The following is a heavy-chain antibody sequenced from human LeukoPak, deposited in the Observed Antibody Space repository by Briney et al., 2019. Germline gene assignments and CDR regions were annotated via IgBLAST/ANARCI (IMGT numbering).Heavy chain of an antibody. D-gene: IGHD3-22*01. J-gene: IGHJ3*02. V-gene: IGHV1-69*05. Sequence: SVKVSCKASGGTFSSYAISWVRQAPGQGLEWMGRIIPNFGTANYAQKFQGRVTITTDESTSTAYMELSSLRSEDTAVYYCAAYPNYYDSSGYYGNAFDIWGQGTMVTVSS. CDR1: GGTFSSYA. CDR2: IIPNFGTA. CDR3: AAYPNYYDSSGYYGNAFDI.